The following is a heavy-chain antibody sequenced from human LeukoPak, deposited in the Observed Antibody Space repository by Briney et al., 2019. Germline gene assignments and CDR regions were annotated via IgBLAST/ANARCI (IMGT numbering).Heavy chain of an antibody. CDR1: GFTFSSYD. CDR3: ARSITMIVVGTVGY. D-gene: IGHD3-22*01. Sequence: AGGSLRLSCAASGFTFSSYDMHWVRQAPGKGLEWVAVIWYDGSNKYYADSVKGRFTISRDNSKNTLYLQMNSLRAEDTAVYYCARSITMIVVGTVGYWGQGTLVTVSS. V-gene: IGHV3-33*01. J-gene: IGHJ4*02. CDR2: IWYDGSNK.